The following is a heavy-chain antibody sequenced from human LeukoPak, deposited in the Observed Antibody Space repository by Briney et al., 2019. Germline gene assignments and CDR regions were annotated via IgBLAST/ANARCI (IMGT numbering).Heavy chain of an antibody. CDR3: ARGKRYSSGWYGPSGY. V-gene: IGHV4-39*07. CDR2: IYYSGST. D-gene: IGHD6-19*01. CDR1: GGSISSSSYY. J-gene: IGHJ4*02. Sequence: PSETLSLTCTVSGGSISSSSYYWGWIRQPPGKGLEWIGSIYYSGSTNYNPSLKSRVTISVDTSKNQFSLKLSSVTAADTAVYYCARGKRYSSGWYGPSGYWGQGTLVTVSS.